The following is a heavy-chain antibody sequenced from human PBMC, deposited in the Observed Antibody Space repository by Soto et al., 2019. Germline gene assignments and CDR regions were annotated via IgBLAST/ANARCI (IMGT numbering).Heavy chain of an antibody. Sequence: GGSLRLSCGASGFTFSTCVMTWVRQAPGKGLEWVSCITDSGTDTYYADSVKGRFTISRDNSKNTMYLQMNNLRAEDTGVYYCAKGLINRTWYAEDWGQGTLVTVAS. CDR3: AKGLINRTWYAED. J-gene: IGHJ4*02. CDR2: ITDSGTDT. D-gene: IGHD2-15*01. V-gene: IGHV3-23*01. CDR1: GFTFSTCV.